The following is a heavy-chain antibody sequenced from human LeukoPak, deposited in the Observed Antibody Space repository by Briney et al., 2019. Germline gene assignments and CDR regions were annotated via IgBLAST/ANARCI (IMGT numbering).Heavy chain of an antibody. Sequence: GGSLRRSCAASGFTFSSYAMSWVRQAPGKGLEWVSAISGSGGSTYYADSVKGRFTISRDNSKNTLYLQMTSLRGEATAVYSRAKDKDIVVVPAAIGDCWGQGTLVTVSS. J-gene: IGHJ4*02. CDR2: ISGSGGST. CDR1: GFTFSSYA. D-gene: IGHD2-2*01. CDR3: AKDKDIVVVPAAIGDC. V-gene: IGHV3-23*01.